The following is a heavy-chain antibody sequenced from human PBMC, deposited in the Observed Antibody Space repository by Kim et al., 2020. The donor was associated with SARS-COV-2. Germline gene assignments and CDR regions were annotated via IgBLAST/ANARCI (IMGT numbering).Heavy chain of an antibody. CDR3: ARATGSGSYLLDF. CDR1: GYTFTSHA. J-gene: IGHJ4*02. D-gene: IGHD3-10*01. Sequence: ASVKVSCKASGYTFTSHAMHWVRQAPGQRLEWMGFINVGNGNTKYSEKFQGRVTITRDTSASTAYMELSSLRSEDTALYYCARATGSGSYLLDFWGQGTLVTVPA. V-gene: IGHV1-3*01. CDR2: INVGNGNT.